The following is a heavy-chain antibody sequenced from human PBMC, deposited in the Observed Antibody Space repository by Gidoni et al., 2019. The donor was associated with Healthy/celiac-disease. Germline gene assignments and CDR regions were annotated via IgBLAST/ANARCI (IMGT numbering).Heavy chain of an antibody. D-gene: IGHD3-3*01. V-gene: IGHV1-24*01. CDR3: ATAKRFLEWLLLDRFDY. J-gene: IGHJ4*02. CDR1: GYPLPELS. CDR2: FDPEDGET. Sequence: QVQLVQSGAEVKKPGAPVKVSCKVSGYPLPELSMHWVRQAPGKGLEWMGGFDPEDGETIYAQKFQGRVTMTEDTSTDTAYMELSSLRSEDTAVYYCATAKRFLEWLLLDRFDYWGQGTLVTVSS.